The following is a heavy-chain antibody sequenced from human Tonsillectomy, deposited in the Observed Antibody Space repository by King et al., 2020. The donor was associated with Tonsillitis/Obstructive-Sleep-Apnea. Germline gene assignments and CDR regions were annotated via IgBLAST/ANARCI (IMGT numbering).Heavy chain of an antibody. D-gene: IGHD3-3*01. CDR3: AKLGNLEWLGYYYYMDV. Sequence: VQLVESGGGLEQPGGSLRLSCVASGFTFSSYAMSWVRQAPGKGLELVSGIRGSGGSTYYADSVKGRFTISRDNSKNTLYLQVNSLRAEDTAVYYCAKLGNLEWLGYYYYMDVWGKGTTVTVSS. V-gene: IGHV3-23*04. CDR1: GFTFSSYA. J-gene: IGHJ6*03. CDR2: IRGSGGST.